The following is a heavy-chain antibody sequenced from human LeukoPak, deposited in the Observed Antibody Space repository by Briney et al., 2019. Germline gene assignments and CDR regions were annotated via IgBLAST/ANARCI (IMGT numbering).Heavy chain of an antibody. CDR3: ARHPGVGANDTFDL. D-gene: IGHD1-26*01. Sequence: SETLSLTCTVSGASISTYYWSWIRQPPGKGLEWIGYVYNSGNTYYNPSLNSRASISEDTSKNQLSLKVNSVTAAGTAVYYCARHPGVGANDTFDLWGQGTMVTISS. V-gene: IGHV4-59*08. CDR2: VYNSGNT. CDR1: GASISTYY. J-gene: IGHJ3*01.